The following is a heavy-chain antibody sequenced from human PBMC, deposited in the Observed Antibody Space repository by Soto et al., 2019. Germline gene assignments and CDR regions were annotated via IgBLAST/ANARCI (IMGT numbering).Heavy chain of an antibody. CDR1: GFTFRSYW. Sequence: PWVSLRLSCAASGFTFRSYWMSWVRQARWQGLEWVANIKQDGTEKYYVDSVKGRFTISRDNAKNSLYLQMNSLRAEDTAVYYCAREIAYDYVWGSYVDCWGQGTLVTVYS. D-gene: IGHD3-16*01. V-gene: IGHV3-7*03. CDR3: AREIAYDYVWGSYVDC. J-gene: IGHJ4*02. CDR2: IKQDGTEK.